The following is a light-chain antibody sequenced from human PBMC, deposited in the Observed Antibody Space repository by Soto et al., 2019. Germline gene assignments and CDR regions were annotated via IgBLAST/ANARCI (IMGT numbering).Light chain of an antibody. Sequence: QSVLTQPPSASGTPGQRVTISCSGSSSNIESNTVSWFQQLPRTAPKLLIYSNNQRPSGVPDRFSGSKSGTSASLAISGLQSEDEADYYCAAWDDSLNGPRFVFGTGTKV. CDR1: SSNIESNT. J-gene: IGLJ1*01. CDR3: AAWDDSLNGPRFV. V-gene: IGLV1-44*01. CDR2: SNN.